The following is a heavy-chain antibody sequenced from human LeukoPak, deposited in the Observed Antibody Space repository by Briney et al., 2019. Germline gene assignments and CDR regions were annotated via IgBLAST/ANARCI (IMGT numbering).Heavy chain of an antibody. V-gene: IGHV1-8*01. J-gene: IGHJ5*02. Sequence: ASVKVSRKASGYTFTNYDINWVRQATGQGLEWMEWMNPNSGNTGYAQKFQGRVTMTRNTSISTAYMELSSLRSEDTALYYCARDIAGATKGGWFDTWGQGTPVTVSS. CDR1: GYTFTNYD. CDR2: MNPNSGNT. D-gene: IGHD1-26*01. CDR3: ARDIAGATKGGWFDT.